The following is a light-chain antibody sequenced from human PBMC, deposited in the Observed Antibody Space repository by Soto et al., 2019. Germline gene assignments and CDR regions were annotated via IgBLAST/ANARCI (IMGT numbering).Light chain of an antibody. CDR3: QQYCGSPPLFT. V-gene: IGKV3-20*01. CDR2: GAS. CDR1: QSVTNSF. Sequence: EIVLTQSPGTLSLSPGERATLSCRASQSVTNSFLAWYQQKPGQAPRLLIYGASSRATGIPDRFSGSGSGTDFTLTISRLEPEDFAVYYCQQYCGSPPLFTFGPGTKMDIK. J-gene: IGKJ3*01.